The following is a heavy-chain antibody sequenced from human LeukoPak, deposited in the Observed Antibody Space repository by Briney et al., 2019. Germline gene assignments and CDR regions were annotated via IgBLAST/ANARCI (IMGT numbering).Heavy chain of an antibody. Sequence: GGSLRLSCAASGFPFSDYYMSWIRQAPGKGLEWVAFMSSAGRTIYYADSVKGRLTISRDNAKKSLYLQMDSLRAEDTAVYYCARDDGSYYYDSSGQYHALADYWGQGTLVTVSS. CDR2: MSSAGRTI. J-gene: IGHJ4*02. CDR3: ARDDGSYYYDSSGQYHALADY. CDR1: GFPFSDYY. D-gene: IGHD3-22*01. V-gene: IGHV3-11*01.